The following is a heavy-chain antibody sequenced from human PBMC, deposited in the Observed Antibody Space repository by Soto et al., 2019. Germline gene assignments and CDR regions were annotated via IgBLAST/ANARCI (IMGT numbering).Heavy chain of an antibody. V-gene: IGHV1-69*04. CDR2: IIPILGIA. D-gene: IGHD6-6*01. CDR1: GGTFSSYA. CDR3: AREEGAVSSFDY. Sequence: ASVKVSCKASGGTFSSYAISWVRQAPGQGLEWMGRIIPILGIANYAQKFQGRVTITADKSTSTGYMELSSLRSEDTAVYYCAREEGAVSSFDYGGQGTLVTVSS. J-gene: IGHJ4*02.